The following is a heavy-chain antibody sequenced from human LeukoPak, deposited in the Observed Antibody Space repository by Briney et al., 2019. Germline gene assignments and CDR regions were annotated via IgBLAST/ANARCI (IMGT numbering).Heavy chain of an antibody. CDR2: IRSSSSTI. CDR1: GFTFSSYS. Sequence: GGSLRLSCAASGFTFSSYSMNGVRQAPGKGLEWVSYIRSSSSTIYYADSVKGRFTISRDNAKNSLYLQMNSLRAEDTAVYYCAKPQYSYGHYAFDYWGQGTLVTVSS. V-gene: IGHV3-48*01. CDR3: AKPQYSYGHYAFDY. J-gene: IGHJ4*02. D-gene: IGHD5-18*01.